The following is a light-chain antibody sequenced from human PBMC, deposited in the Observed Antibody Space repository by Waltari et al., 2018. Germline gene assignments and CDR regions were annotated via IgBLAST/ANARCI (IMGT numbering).Light chain of an antibody. Sequence: EIVLTQSPGTLSLSPGERATLSCRASQSVSSSNLAWYQQKPGQAPRLLIYDASTRATGIPDRFSGSGSGTDFTLTISRLEPEDFAAYYCQQYGSSPLSFGGGTKVEIK. J-gene: IGKJ4*01. CDR1: QSVSSSN. V-gene: IGKV3-20*01. CDR2: DAS. CDR3: QQYGSSPLS.